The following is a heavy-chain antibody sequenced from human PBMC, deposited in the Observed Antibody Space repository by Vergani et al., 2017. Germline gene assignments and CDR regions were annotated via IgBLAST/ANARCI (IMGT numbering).Heavy chain of an antibody. J-gene: IGHJ6*02. CDR3: ARATGGSSSWLWLDV. V-gene: IGHV4-39*07. D-gene: IGHD6-13*01. CDR2: IYNSGNG. CDR1: GDSIISRSYY. Sequence: QMQLQESGPGLVKASETLSLTCTVSGDSIISRSYYWGWIRQPPGKGLEWIGSIYNSGNGDSSSSLKSRVTISADTSKNQFSLKLSSVTAADTAVYYCARATGGSSSWLWLDVWGQGTTVTVSS.